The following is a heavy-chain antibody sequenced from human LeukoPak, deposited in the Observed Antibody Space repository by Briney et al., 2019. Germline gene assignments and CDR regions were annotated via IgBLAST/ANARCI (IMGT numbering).Heavy chain of an antibody. Sequence: SETLSLTCTVYGGSISSNTHNWRWMRQPAGKELERIGSMHYSGSTYYNPSLKSRVTISVDTSKNQFSLKLSSVTAADTAVYYCARVVSTAYYYYYMDVWGKGTTVTVSS. CDR1: GGSISSNTHN. CDR3: ARVVSTAYYYYYMDV. CDR2: MHYSGST. J-gene: IGHJ6*03. V-gene: IGHV4-39*07. D-gene: IGHD4-17*01.